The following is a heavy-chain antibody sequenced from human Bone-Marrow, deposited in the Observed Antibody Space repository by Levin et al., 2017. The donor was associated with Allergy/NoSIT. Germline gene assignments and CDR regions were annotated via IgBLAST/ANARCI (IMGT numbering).Heavy chain of an antibody. CDR2: INPNSGGT. V-gene: IGHV1-2*06. Sequence: ASVKVSCKASGYTFTGYYIHWVRQAPGQGLEWMGRINPNSGGTNYAQKFQGRVTMTRDTSISTAYMELSRLRSADTAVYYCAREVSVYYGSGTYYNVPDRPYYDYWGQGTLVTVSS. CDR3: AREVSVYYGSGTYYNVPDRPYYDY. CDR1: GYTFTGYY. D-gene: IGHD3-10*01. J-gene: IGHJ4*02.